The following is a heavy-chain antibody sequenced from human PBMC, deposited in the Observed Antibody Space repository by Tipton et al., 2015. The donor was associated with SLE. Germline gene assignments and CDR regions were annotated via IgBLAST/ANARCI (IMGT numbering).Heavy chain of an antibody. Sequence: LRLSCTVSGGSISSGSYYWSWIRKPAGKGLEWIGHIYSNGSTHYNSSLKSRVTISVDTSKDQFSLKLSSVTAADTAVYHCARGEGSGWFVDGFDIWGQGTMVTVSS. V-gene: IGHV4-61*09. CDR3: ARGEGSGWFVDGFDI. J-gene: IGHJ3*02. CDR1: GGSISSGSYY. D-gene: IGHD6-19*01. CDR2: IYSNGST.